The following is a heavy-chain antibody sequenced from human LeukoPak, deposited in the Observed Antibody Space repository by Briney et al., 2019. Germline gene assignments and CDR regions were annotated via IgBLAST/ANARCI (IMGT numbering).Heavy chain of an antibody. J-gene: IGHJ4*02. CDR1: GFTFSSYG. V-gene: IGHV3-30*18. Sequence: GGSLRLSCAGSGFTFSSYGMHWVRQAPGKGLEWVAVISYDGSNKYYADSVKGRFTISRDNSKNTLYLQMNSLRAEDTAVYYCAKEGGSGSLVLDYWGQGTLVTVSS. CDR3: AKEGGSGSLVLDY. D-gene: IGHD3-10*01. CDR2: ISYDGSNK.